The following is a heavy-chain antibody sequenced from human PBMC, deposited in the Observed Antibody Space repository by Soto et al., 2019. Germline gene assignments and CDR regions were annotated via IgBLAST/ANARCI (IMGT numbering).Heavy chain of an antibody. D-gene: IGHD4-17*01. Sequence: SVKVSCKTSGGTFSSYAISWVRQATGQGLEWMGGIVPISGTTTYAQKFQGRVTITRNTSTSTAYMELSSLRSEDTAVYYCARTLYGDNVDYWGQGTLVTVSS. CDR1: GGTFSSYA. V-gene: IGHV1-69*05. CDR2: IVPISGTT. J-gene: IGHJ4*02. CDR3: ARTLYGDNVDY.